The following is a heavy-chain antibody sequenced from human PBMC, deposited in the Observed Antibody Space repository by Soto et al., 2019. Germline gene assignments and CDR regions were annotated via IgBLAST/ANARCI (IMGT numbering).Heavy chain of an antibody. D-gene: IGHD6-19*01. Sequence: QVQLVQSGAEVKKPGASVKVSCKASGYTFTSYAMQWVRQAPGQRLEWMGWINAGNGNTKYSQKFQGRVNITSDTSASTDYMELSSLRSEDTAVYYCARDLGGWTDYWGQGTLVTVSS. CDR1: GYTFTSYA. CDR3: ARDLGGWTDY. V-gene: IGHV1-3*01. CDR2: INAGNGNT. J-gene: IGHJ4*02.